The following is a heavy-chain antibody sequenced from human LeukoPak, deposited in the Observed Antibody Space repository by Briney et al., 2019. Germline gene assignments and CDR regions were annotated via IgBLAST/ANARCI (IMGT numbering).Heavy chain of an antibody. Sequence: PGGSLRLSCAASGFTFSSYSMNWVRQASGKGLEWVSSISSSSSYIYYADSVKGRFTISRDNAKNSLYLQMNSLRAEDTAVYYCARAREGVVTLYYFDYWGQGTLVTVSS. D-gene: IGHD4-23*01. CDR2: ISSSSSYI. CDR1: GFTFSSYS. CDR3: ARAREGVVTLYYFDY. V-gene: IGHV3-21*01. J-gene: IGHJ4*02.